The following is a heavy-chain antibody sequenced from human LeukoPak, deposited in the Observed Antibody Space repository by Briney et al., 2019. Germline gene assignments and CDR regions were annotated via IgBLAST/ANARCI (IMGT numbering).Heavy chain of an antibody. J-gene: IGHJ4*02. D-gene: IGHD3-10*01. CDR3: ARAADPFGPYFDY. V-gene: IGHV1-2*02. CDR2: IHPVTGDT. Sequence: GASVKVSCTFTGYYMQWVRQAPGQGLEWMGWIHPVTGDTNYAQRFQGRVTMTRDTSSRTTYMELSRLTSGDTALYYCARAADPFGPYFDYWGQGTLVTVSS. CDR1: FTGYY.